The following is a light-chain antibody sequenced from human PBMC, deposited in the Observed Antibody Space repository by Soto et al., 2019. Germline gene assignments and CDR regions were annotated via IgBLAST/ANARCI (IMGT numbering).Light chain of an antibody. CDR3: AAWDDSLSGRV. Sequence: QSVLTQPPSASGTPGQRVTISCSGSSSNIGSNYVYWYQQLPGTAPKLLIYRNNQRPSGVPDRFSGSKSGTSAYLAISGLRSEDEAEYYCAAWDDSLSGRVFGGGTKLTVL. CDR2: RNN. J-gene: IGLJ3*02. V-gene: IGLV1-47*01. CDR1: SSNIGSNY.